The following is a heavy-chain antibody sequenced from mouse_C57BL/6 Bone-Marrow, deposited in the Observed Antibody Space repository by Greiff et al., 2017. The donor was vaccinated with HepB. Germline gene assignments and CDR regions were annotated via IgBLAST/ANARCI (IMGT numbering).Heavy chain of an antibody. V-gene: IGHV5-17*01. CDR3: ARVPFLLRYAMDY. D-gene: IGHD1-1*01. CDR1: GFTFSDYG. Sequence: EVKLVESGGGLVKPGGSLKLSCAASGFTFSDYGMHWVRQAPEKGLEWVAYIISGSSTIYYADTVKGRFTISRDNAKNTLFLHMTSLRSEDTAMYYCARVPFLLRYAMDYWGQGTSVTVSS. CDR2: IISGSSTI. J-gene: IGHJ4*01.